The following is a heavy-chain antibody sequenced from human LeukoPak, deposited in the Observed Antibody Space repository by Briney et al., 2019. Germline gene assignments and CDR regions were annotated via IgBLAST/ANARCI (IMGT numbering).Heavy chain of an antibody. CDR2: IYYSGST. D-gene: IGHD6-13*01. J-gene: IGHJ4*02. CDR1: GGSISSYY. CDR3: ARGGPGYSSSWYGY. Sequence: SETLSLTCTVSGGSISSYYWSWIRQPPGKGLEWIGYIYYSGSTNYNPSLKSRVTISVDTSKNQFSLKLGSVTAADTAVYYCARGGPGYSSSWYGYWGQGTLVTVSS. V-gene: IGHV4-59*01.